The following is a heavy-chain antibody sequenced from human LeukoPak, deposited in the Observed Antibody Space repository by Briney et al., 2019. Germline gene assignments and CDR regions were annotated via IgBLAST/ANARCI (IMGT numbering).Heavy chain of an antibody. V-gene: IGHV1-2*02. D-gene: IGHD2-15*01. CDR2: INPDSGVT. J-gene: IGHJ3*02. CDR1: GYSFTGYY. Sequence: GASVKVSCKASGYSFTGYYIHWLRQAPGQGLEWMGWINPDSGVTNYPQKFQGRVTMTRDTSSSTAYMELIRLRSDDTAVYYCARDGTFDIWGQGTMVTVSS. CDR3: ARDGTFDI.